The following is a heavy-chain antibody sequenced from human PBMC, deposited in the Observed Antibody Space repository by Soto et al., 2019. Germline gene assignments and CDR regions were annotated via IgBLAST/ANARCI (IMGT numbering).Heavy chain of an antibody. CDR2: IYNSGRI. CDR1: GGSITNYY. V-gene: IGHV4-59*01. J-gene: IGHJ4*02. Sequence: SETLSLTCTVSGGSITNYYWSWIRQPPGKGLEYIGFIYNSGRINYNPSLESRVTISVDTSKNHFSLWLRSVTAADTAVYYCATIVDSDSSGYPEFFDYWGQGTLVTVSS. D-gene: IGHD3-22*01. CDR3: ATIVDSDSSGYPEFFDY.